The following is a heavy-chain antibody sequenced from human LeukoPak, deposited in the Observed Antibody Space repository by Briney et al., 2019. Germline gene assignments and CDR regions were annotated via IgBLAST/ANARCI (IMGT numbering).Heavy chain of an antibody. CDR2: IGSTI. D-gene: IGHD1-26*01. CDR3: ARDRGIVGTTGYYYMDV. Sequence: GGSLRLSCVASGFTFSDYYMSWIRQAPGKGLEWVSYIGSTIYYADSVKGRFTISRDIAKNSLYLQMNSLRAEDTAVYYCARDRGIVGTTGYYYMDVWGKGTTVTVSS. CDR1: GFTFSDYY. J-gene: IGHJ6*03. V-gene: IGHV3-11*04.